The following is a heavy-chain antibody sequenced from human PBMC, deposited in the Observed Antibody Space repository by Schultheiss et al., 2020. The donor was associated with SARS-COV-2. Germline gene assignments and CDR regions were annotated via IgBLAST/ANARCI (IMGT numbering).Heavy chain of an antibody. D-gene: IGHD2-21*02. J-gene: IGHJ4*02. CDR3: ARGDGSSCGGDCYWDYDY. CDR1: GYSFTSYW. CDR2: IYPGDSDT. Sequence: GESLKISCKGSGYSFTSYWIGWVRQMPGKGLEWMGIIYPGDSDTRYSPSFQGQVTISADKSISTAYLQWSSLKASDTAMYYCARGDGSSCGGDCYWDYDYWGQGTLVTVSS. V-gene: IGHV5-51*01.